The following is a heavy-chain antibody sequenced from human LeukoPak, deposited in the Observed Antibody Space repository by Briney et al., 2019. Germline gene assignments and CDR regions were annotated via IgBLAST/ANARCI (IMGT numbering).Heavy chain of an antibody. CDR3: ARSAAAGFSYYSYYLDV. J-gene: IGHJ6*03. D-gene: IGHD6-13*01. CDR2: ISGSGGST. CDR1: GFTFSSYG. V-gene: IGHV3-23*01. Sequence: TGGSLRLSCAASGFTFSSYGMSWVRQAPGKGLEWVSAISGSGGSTYYADSVKGRFTISRDNSKNTLYLQMNSLRAEDTAVYYCARSAAAGFSYYSYYLDVWGKGTTVTIFS.